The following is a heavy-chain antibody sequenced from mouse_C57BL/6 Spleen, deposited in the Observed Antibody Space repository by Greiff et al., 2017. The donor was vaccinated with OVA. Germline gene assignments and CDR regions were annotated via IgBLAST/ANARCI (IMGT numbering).Heavy chain of an antibody. CDR1: GFNIKNTY. J-gene: IGHJ4*01. V-gene: IGHV14-3*01. CDR2: IDPANGNT. CDR3: ARAYGSSYGNAMDY. D-gene: IGHD1-1*01. Sequence: EVQVVESVAELVRPGASVKLSCTASGFNIKNTYMHWVKQRPEQGLEWIGRIDPANGNTKYAPKFQGKATITADTSSNTAYLQLSSLTSEDTAIYYCARAYGSSYGNAMDYWGQGTSVTVSS.